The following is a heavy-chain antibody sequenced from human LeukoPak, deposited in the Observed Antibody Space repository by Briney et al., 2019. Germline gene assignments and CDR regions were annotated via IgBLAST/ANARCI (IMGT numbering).Heavy chain of an antibody. V-gene: IGHV3-11*04. D-gene: IGHD1-14*01. CDR2: ISSSGSTI. Sequence: GGSLRLSCAASGFTFSDYHMSWIRQAPGKGLEWVSYISSSGSTIYYADSVKGRFTISRDNAKNSLYLQMNSPRAEDTAVYYCARADRAEYYYYYYMDVWGKGTTVTVSS. CDR3: ARADRAEYYYYYYMDV. CDR1: GFTFSDYH. J-gene: IGHJ6*03.